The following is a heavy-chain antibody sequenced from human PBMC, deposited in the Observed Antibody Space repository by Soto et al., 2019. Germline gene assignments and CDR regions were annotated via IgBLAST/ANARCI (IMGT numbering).Heavy chain of an antibody. Sequence: GGSLRLSCAAAGFTFSSYSMNWVRQAPGKGLEWVSSISGDANTTSYAESVKGRFTISRDNSKNTLYLQMNSLRAEDTAVFYCARGHFGVTMDVWGQGTTVTVSS. CDR3: ARGHFGVTMDV. CDR2: ISGDANTT. D-gene: IGHD3-3*01. CDR1: GFTFSSYS. J-gene: IGHJ6*02. V-gene: IGHV3-23*01.